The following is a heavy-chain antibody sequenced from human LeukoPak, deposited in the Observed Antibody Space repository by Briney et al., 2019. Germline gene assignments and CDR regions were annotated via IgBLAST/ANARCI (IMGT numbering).Heavy chain of an antibody. Sequence: PSETLSLTCAVYGGSFSGYYWSWIRQPPGKGLEWIGEINHSGSTNYNPSLKSRVTISVDTSKNQFSLKLSPVTAADTAVYYCAGGVTPPAALFDYWGQGTLVTVSS. CDR2: INHSGST. V-gene: IGHV4-34*01. J-gene: IGHJ4*02. D-gene: IGHD6-25*01. CDR3: AGGVTPPAALFDY. CDR1: GGSFSGYY.